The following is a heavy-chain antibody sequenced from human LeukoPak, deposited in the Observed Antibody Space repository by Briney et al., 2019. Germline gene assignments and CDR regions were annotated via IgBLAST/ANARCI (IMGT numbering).Heavy chain of an antibody. D-gene: IGHD3-10*01. Sequence: GRSLRLSCAASGFTFDDYAMHWVRQAPGKGLEWVSGISWNSGSIGYADSVKGRFTISRDNAKNSLYLQMNSLRAEDTAVYYCARERRYYGSGSYHTDYWGQGTLVTVSS. V-gene: IGHV3-9*01. CDR1: GFTFDDYA. J-gene: IGHJ4*02. CDR2: ISWNSGSI. CDR3: ARERRYYGSGSYHTDY.